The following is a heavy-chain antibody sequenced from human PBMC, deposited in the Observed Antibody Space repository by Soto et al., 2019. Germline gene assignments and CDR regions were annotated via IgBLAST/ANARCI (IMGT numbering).Heavy chain of an antibody. Sequence: PSETLSLTCAVYGGSFSGYYWSWIRQPPGKGLEWIGEINHSGSTNYNPSLKSRVTISVDTSKNQFSLKLSSVTAADTAVDYCGRYGLRYYYYSMDVWGKGTTVTVS. CDR3: GRYGLRYYYYSMDV. D-gene: IGHD4-17*01. J-gene: IGHJ6*03. CDR1: GGSFSGYY. CDR2: INHSGST. V-gene: IGHV4-34*01.